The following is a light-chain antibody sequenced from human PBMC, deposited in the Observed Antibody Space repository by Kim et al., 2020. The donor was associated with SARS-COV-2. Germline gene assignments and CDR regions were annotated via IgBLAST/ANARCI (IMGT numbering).Light chain of an antibody. CDR3: CSYAGTYIFV. CDR2: DVS. CDR1: SSAVGDYDY. Sequence: GHSFTISSTGTSSAVGDYDYVSWYQHHPGKAPKLMIYDVSERPSGVPDRFSASKSGNTASLTISGLQAEDEAEYYCCSYAGTYIFVFGGGTQLTVL. J-gene: IGLJ3*02. V-gene: IGLV2-11*01.